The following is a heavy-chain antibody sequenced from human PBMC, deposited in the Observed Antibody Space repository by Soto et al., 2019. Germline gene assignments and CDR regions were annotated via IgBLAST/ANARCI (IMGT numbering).Heavy chain of an antibody. V-gene: IGHV3-30*18. CDR2: ISYDGSKK. D-gene: IGHD2-8*01. Sequence: GGSLRLSCEASGLTFSSYGMHWVRQAPGKGLEWVATISYDGSKKYFGDSVKGRFTISRDNSKSTLYLEMNSLRTEDTAVYYCAKASHCNKGRCSLGLIGDRAFDIWGQGTMVTVSS. J-gene: IGHJ3*02. CDR3: AKASHCNKGRCSLGLIGDRAFDI. CDR1: GLTFSSYG.